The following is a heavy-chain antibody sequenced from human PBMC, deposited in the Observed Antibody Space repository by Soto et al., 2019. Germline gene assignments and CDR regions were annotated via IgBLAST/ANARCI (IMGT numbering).Heavy chain of an antibody. CDR2: IHSSGSI. D-gene: IGHD3-22*01. J-gene: IGHJ1*01. CDR3: ARDLDGLHDDTSGPFPRPG. Sequence: PSETLSLTCTVSGGSISSDDYYWSWIRQAPGRGLEWIGYIHSSGSIYYNPSLKSRATMSIDTAGNQFSLKVSSVTVADTALYYCARDLDGLHDDTSGPFPRPGWGQGTLVTVSS. CDR1: GGSISSDDYY. V-gene: IGHV4-30-4*01.